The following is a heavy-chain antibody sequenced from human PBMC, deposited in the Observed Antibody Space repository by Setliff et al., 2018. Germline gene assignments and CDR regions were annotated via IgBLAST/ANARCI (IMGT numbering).Heavy chain of an antibody. D-gene: IGHD1-20*01. CDR1: GGAVDSYDYY. Sequence: SETLSLTCTVSGGAVDSYDYYWTWIRQPAGKGLEWIGRIFPTGTTNYNPDLKSRVTMSVDTSKKRFSLMLRSVTAADTAIYYCARYNSSAACFDLWGPGTLVTVSS. CDR2: IFPTGTT. J-gene: IGHJ5*02. V-gene: IGHV4-61*02. CDR3: ARYNSSAACFDL.